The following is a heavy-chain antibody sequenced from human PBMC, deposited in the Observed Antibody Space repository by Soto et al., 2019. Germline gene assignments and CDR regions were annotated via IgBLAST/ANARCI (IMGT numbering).Heavy chain of an antibody. CDR2: IIPIFGTA. J-gene: IGHJ2*01. CDR3: ARGVSNYDWYFDL. CDR1: GGTFSSYA. D-gene: IGHD4-4*01. Sequence: SVKVSCKASGGTFSSYAISWVRQAPGQGLEWMGGIIPIFGTANYAQKYQGRVTITADESTSTAYMEMSSLRSEDTDVYYCARGVSNYDWYFDLWGRGTLVTRLL. V-gene: IGHV1-69*13.